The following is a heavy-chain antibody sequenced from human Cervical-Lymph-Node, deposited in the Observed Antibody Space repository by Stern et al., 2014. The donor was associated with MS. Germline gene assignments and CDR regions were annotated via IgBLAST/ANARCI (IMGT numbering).Heavy chain of an antibody. D-gene: IGHD5-12*01. CDR3: ARGGAVATSDYYFDY. CDR2: ISYDGSDK. V-gene: IGHV3-30*01. CDR1: GFTFSYHA. Sequence: QVQLVQSGGGVVQPGRSLRLSCAASGFTFSYHAMPWVRQAPGKGLEWVAVISYDGSDKNDADSVKGRFTISRDNSRNTLYLQMNSLRVDDTAVYYCARGGAVATSDYYFDYWGQGILVTVSS. J-gene: IGHJ4*02.